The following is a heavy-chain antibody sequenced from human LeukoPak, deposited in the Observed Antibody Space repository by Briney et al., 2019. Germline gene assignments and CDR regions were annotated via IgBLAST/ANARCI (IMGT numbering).Heavy chain of an antibody. J-gene: IGHJ4*02. CDR3: ARYLDTAMVVFDY. V-gene: IGHV4-59*08. CDR2: IYYSGST. D-gene: IGHD5-18*01. Sequence: SETLSLTCTVSGGSISSYYWSWIRQPPGKGLEWIGYIYYSGSTNYNPSFKSRVTISVDTSKNQFSLKLSSVTAADTAVYYCARYLDTAMVVFDYWGQGTLVTVSS. CDR1: GGSISSYY.